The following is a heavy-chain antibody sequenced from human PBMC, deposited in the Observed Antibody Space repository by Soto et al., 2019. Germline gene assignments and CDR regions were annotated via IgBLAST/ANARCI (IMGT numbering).Heavy chain of an antibody. CDR3: AQDRGWGVVSPSHDY. V-gene: IGHV3-23*01. CDR2: IRGTGGET. Sequence: EVELLESGGGIVQPGGSLRVSCVASGFTFRNFVMRWVRQAPGKGLEWVSAIRGTGGETFYADSVTGRFTISRDNSKNTLYLQMNSLRDEDTALYFCAQDRGWGVVSPSHDYWGQGTLVTVSS. J-gene: IGHJ4*02. CDR1: GFTFRNFV. D-gene: IGHD2-21*01.